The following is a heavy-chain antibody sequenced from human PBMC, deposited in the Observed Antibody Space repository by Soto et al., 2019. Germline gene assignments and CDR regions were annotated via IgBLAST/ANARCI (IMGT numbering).Heavy chain of an antibody. CDR1: GGSISSGGYY. CDR3: ARETWDIVATISPRASHYGMDV. Sequence: PSETLSLTCTVSGGSISSGGYYWSWIRQHPGKGLEWIGYIYYSGSTYYNPSLKSRVTISVDTSKNQFSLKLSSVTAADTAVYYCARETWDIVATISPRASHYGMDVWGQGTTVTVSS. J-gene: IGHJ6*02. D-gene: IGHD5-12*01. V-gene: IGHV4-31*03. CDR2: IYYSGST.